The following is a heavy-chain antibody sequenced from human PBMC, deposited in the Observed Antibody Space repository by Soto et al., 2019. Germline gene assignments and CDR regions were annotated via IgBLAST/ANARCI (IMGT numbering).Heavy chain of an antibody. CDR2: VYNSGST. V-gene: IGHV4-59*01. J-gene: IGHJ4*02. CDR3: ARYSREAVAGYTLDN. D-gene: IGHD6-13*01. Sequence: SETLSLTCTVSGGSISSNYWTWIRQPPGKGLEWMGYVYNSGSTNYNPSLKSRVTISEDTSKSQFSLKVNSMTAADTAVYYGARYSREAVAGYTLDNWGQGILVTVSS. CDR1: GGSISSNY.